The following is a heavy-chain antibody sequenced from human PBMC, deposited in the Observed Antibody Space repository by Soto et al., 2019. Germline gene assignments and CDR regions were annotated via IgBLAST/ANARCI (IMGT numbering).Heavy chain of an antibody. CDR2: ISGSGGSR. D-gene: IGHD5-18*01. Sequence: GGSLRLSCAASGFAFSSYAMSWVRQAPGKGLEWVSLISGSGGSRYYADSVKGRFTISRDNSKNTLYLQMNSLRADDTAVYYCAKVMVKNWFDPWGQGTLVTVSS. CDR3: AKVMVKNWFDP. CDR1: GFAFSSYA. V-gene: IGHV3-23*01. J-gene: IGHJ5*02.